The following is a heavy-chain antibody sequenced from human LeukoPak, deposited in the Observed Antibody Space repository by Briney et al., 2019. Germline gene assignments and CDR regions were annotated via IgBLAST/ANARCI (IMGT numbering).Heavy chain of an antibody. CDR1: GGSISSYY. J-gene: IGHJ4*02. D-gene: IGHD6-19*01. CDR3: ARIAVAGRAFDY. CDR2: IYYSGST. Sequence: SETLSLTCAVSGGSISSYYWSRIRQPPGKGLEWIGYIYYSGSTNYNPSLKSRVPISVDTSKNQFSLKLSSVTAADTAVYYCARIAVAGRAFDYWGQGTLVTVSS. V-gene: IGHV4-59*01.